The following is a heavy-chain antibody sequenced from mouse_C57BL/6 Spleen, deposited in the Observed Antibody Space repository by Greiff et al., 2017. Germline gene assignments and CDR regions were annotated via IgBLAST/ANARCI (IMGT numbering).Heavy chain of an antibody. CDR3: ARGHYGSSPNWYFDV. J-gene: IGHJ1*03. Sequence: QVQLQQPGAELVRPGSSVKLSCKASGYTFTSYWMHWVKQRPIQGLEWIGNIDPSDSETNYNQKFKDKATLTVDKSSSTAYMQLSSLTSEDSAVYAGARGHYGSSPNWYFDVWGTGTTVTVSS. CDR2: IDPSDSET. V-gene: IGHV1-52*01. D-gene: IGHD1-1*01. CDR1: GYTFTSYW.